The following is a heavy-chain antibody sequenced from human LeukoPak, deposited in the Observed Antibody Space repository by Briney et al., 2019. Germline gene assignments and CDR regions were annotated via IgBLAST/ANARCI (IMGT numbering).Heavy chain of an antibody. D-gene: IGHD3-10*01. CDR1: GGTFISYA. V-gene: IGHV1-69*13. CDR3: ARDSLSQHYFDS. J-gene: IGHJ4*02. Sequence: SVKVSCKASGGTFISYAISWVRQAPGQGLEWMGGIIPIFGTANYAQKFQGRVTITADESTSTAYMELGSLRSEDTAVYYCARDSLSQHYFDSWGQGTLVAVSS. CDR2: IIPIFGTA.